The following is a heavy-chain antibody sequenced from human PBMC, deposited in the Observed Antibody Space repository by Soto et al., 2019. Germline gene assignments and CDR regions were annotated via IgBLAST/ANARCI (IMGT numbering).Heavy chain of an antibody. CDR2: VLNDGIRK. Sequence: QVQLVESGGGVVQPGRSLRLTCAASGFIFSGSGMHWVRQAPGKGLEWVAFVLNDGIRKYYGDSVKGRFTISRDNAENTRYLHMNGLGAMDTAVYYCARWVGGSMYDNSGKYDSWGQGTLVTVSS. CDR3: ARWVGGSMYDNSGKYDS. V-gene: IGHV3-30*03. D-gene: IGHD3-22*01. J-gene: IGHJ5*01. CDR1: GFIFSGSG.